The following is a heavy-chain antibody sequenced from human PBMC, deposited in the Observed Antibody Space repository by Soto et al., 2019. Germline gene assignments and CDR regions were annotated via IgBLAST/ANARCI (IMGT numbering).Heavy chain of an antibody. CDR1: GFTFSNAW. CDR3: TTTMVRGVRGLGRDY. J-gene: IGHJ4*02. V-gene: IGHV3-15*07. CDR2: IKSKTDGGTT. Sequence: EVQLVESGGGLVKPGGSLRLSCAASGFTFSNAWMNWVRQAPGKGLEWVGRIKSKTDGGTTDYAAPVKGRFTISRDDSKNTLYLQMYSLKTEDTAVYYCTTTMVRGVRGLGRDYWGQGTLVTVSS. D-gene: IGHD3-10*01.